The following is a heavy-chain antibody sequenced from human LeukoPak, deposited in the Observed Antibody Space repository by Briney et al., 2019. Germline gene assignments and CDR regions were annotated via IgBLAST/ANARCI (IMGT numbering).Heavy chain of an antibody. V-gene: IGHV3-15*01. J-gene: IGHJ4*02. D-gene: IGHD3-3*01. CDR3: TTFRVGA. Sequence: PGGSLRLSCAASGFTFSNAWMNWVRQARGKGLEWVGHIRSKADGWTTAYAAPVKDRFTISRDDSKNTLYLQINSLKTEDTAVYYCTTFRVGAGGQGTLDTVSS. CDR2: IRSKADGWTT. CDR1: GFTFSNAW.